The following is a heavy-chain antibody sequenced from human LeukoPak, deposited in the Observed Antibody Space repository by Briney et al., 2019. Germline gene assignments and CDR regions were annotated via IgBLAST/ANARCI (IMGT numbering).Heavy chain of an antibody. CDR1: GGSFSGYY. V-gene: IGHV4-34*01. D-gene: IGHD6-13*01. Sequence: PSETLSLTCAVYGGSFSGYYWSWIRQPPGKGLEWIGEINHGGSTNYNPSLKSRVTISVDTSKNQFSLKLSSVTAADTAVYYCARGLGIAAALPSSGNWFDPWGQGTLVTVSS. CDR3: ARGLGIAAALPSSGNWFDP. CDR2: INHGGST. J-gene: IGHJ5*02.